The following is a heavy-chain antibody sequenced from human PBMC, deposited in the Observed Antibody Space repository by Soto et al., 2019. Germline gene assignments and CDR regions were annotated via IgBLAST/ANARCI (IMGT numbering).Heavy chain of an antibody. CDR2: IYYSGST. V-gene: IGHV4-59*08. D-gene: IGHD2-15*01. J-gene: IGHJ3*02. Sequence: SETLSLTCTVSGGSISSYYWSWIRQPPGKGLEWIGYIYYSGSTNYNPSLKSRVTISVDTSKNQFSLKLSSVTAAGTAVYYCARHLEGYAESAFDICGQGTMVTVSS. CDR1: GGSISSYY. CDR3: ARHLEGYAESAFDI.